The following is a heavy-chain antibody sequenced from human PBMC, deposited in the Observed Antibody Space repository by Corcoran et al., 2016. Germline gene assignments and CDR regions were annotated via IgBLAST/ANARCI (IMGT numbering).Heavy chain of an antibody. D-gene: IGHD1-26*01. J-gene: IGHJ4*02. V-gene: IGHV4-34*01. CDR1: GGSFSGYY. Sequence: QVQLQQWGAGLLKPSETLSLTCAVYGGSFSGYYWSWIRQPPGKGLEWIGEINHSGSTNYNPSLKSRVTISVDTSKNQFSLKLSSVTAADTAVYYCARGALGSPPGDYWGQGTLVTVSS. CDR2: INHSGST. CDR3: ARGALGSPPGDY.